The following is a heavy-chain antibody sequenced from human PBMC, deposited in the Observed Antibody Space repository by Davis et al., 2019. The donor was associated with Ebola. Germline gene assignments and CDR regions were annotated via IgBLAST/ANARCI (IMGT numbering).Heavy chain of an antibody. J-gene: IGHJ4*02. Sequence: PGGSLRLSCAASGFTFDDYAMHWVRQAPGKGLEWVSGISWNSGSIGYADSVKGRFTISRDNAKNSLYLQMNSLRAEDTAVYYCTRRGTVVTPDYWGQGTLVTVSS. CDR1: GFTFDDYA. CDR3: TRRGTVVTPDY. D-gene: IGHD4-23*01. CDR2: ISWNSGSI. V-gene: IGHV3-9*01.